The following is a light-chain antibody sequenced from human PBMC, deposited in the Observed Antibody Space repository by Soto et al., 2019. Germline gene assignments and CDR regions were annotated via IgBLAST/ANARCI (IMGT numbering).Light chain of an antibody. CDR3: QHYLSSPIT. V-gene: IGKV3-20*01. CDR1: PSISGIY. J-gene: IGKJ4*01. CDR2: GAS. Sequence: EIVLTQSPGTVSLSPGERATLSCRASPSISGIYLAWYQQKPGQAPRLHIYGASTRATGIPDRFRGSGSGTDFPLIISRLKPEDCVVYYCQHYLSSPITFGGGTRVEI.